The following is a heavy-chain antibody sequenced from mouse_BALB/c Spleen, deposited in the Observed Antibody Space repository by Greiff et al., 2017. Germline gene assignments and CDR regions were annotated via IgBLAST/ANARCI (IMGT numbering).Heavy chain of an antibody. J-gene: IGHJ2*01. CDR3: AGGGFYCFDY. CDR2: IDPANGNT. Sequence: EVKLQESGAELVKPGASVKLSCTASGFNFKDSYMHWVKQRPEQGLEWIGRIDPANGNTKYDPKFQGKATIAADTSSNTAYLQLSSLTSEDTAVCYCAGGGFYCFDYWGQGTTLTVSS. CDR1: GFNFKDSY. V-gene: IGHV14-3*02.